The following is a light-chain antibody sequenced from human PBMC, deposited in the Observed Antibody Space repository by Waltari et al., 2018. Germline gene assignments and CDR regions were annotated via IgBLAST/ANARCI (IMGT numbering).Light chain of an antibody. CDR2: DAS. CDR1: QSVGSY. CDR3: QQRSNRPLT. V-gene: IGKV3-11*01. J-gene: IGKJ4*01. Sequence: EIVLTQSPATLSLSPGERATLSCRASQSVGSYLAWYQQKPGQAPRLLIYDASNRATVIPARFIGSGSGTDFTLTISSLEPEDFAIYYCQQRSNRPLTFGGGTKVEIK.